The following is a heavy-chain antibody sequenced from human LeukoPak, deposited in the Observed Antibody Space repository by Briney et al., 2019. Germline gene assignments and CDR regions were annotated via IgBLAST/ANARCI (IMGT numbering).Heavy chain of an antibody. CDR2: IYYSGST. D-gene: IGHD2-21*02. J-gene: IGHJ4*02. CDR3: ARAYCGGDRYTPDFDY. CDR1: GGSISSYY. V-gene: IGHV4-59*01. Sequence: SETLSLTCTVSGGSISSYYWSWIRQPPGKGLEWIGYIYYSGSTNYNPSLKSRVTISVDTSKNQFSLKLSSVTAADTAVYYCARAYCGGDRYTPDFDYWGQGTLVTVSS.